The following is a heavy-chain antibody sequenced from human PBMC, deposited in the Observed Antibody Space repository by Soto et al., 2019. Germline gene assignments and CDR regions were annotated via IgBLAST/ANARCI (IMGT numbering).Heavy chain of an antibody. CDR1: GASISGHF. V-gene: IGHV4-59*08. J-gene: IGHJ6*02. CDR2: IYNSGS. CDR3: AINADV. Sequence: QVQLQESGPGLVKPSETLSLTCTVSGASISGHFWSWIRQPPGKGLEWIAYIYNSGSSYNPSLKSRVTIPVDTSKNQLSLKLSSVIAADSAVYYCAINADVWGQGTTVTVSS.